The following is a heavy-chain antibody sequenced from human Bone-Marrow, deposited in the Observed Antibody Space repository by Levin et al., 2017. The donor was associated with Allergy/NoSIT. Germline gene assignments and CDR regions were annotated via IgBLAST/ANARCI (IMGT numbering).Heavy chain of an antibody. CDR1: GFTFSAYR. V-gene: IGHV3-74*01. CDR3: TRSPPDSREGDAFDL. CDR2: ISSDGSKT. D-gene: IGHD3-3*01. Sequence: PGGSLRLSCAASGFTFSAYRMHWVRQVPGKGLMWVSHISSDGSKTTYADSVSGRLSTSRDNAKNTLFLQMHSLRAEDTALYYCTRSPPDSREGDAFDLWGQGTMVTVSS. J-gene: IGHJ3*01.